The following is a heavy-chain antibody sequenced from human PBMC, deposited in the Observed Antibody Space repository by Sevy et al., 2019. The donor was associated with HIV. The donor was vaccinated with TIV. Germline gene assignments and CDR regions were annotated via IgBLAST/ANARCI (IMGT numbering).Heavy chain of an antibody. CDR3: ARLGDYNFDY. V-gene: IGHV4-30-4*01. Sequence: SETLSLTCTVSGGSISSGDYYWSWIRQPPGKGMEWIGYIYYSGSTYYNPSLKSRVTISVDTSKNQFSLKLSSVTAADTAVYYCARLGDYNFDYWCQGTLVTVSS. D-gene: IGHD3-16*01. CDR2: IYYSGST. J-gene: IGHJ4*02. CDR1: GGSISSGDYY.